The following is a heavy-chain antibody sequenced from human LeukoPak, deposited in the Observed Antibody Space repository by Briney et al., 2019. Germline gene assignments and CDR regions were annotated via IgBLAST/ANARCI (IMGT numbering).Heavy chain of an antibody. D-gene: IGHD2-8*01. CDR3: ARASMVPLYNWFDP. V-gene: IGHV4-4*07. CDR2: IYTSGST. J-gene: IGHJ5*02. Sequence: PSETLSLTSTVSGGSISSYYWSWIRQPAGKGLEWIGRIYTSGSTNHNPSLKSRVTMSEDTSKNQFSLNLSSVTAADTAVYYCARASMVPLYNWFDPWGQGTLVTVSS. CDR1: GGSISSYY.